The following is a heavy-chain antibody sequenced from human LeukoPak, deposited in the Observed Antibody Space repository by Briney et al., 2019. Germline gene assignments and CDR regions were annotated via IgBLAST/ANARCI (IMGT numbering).Heavy chain of an antibody. CDR3: ARGRRTISNFQH. J-gene: IGHJ1*01. D-gene: IGHD3-3*01. CDR2: MNPNSGNT. V-gene: IGHV1-8*03. CDR1: GYTFTSYD. Sequence: VALVKVSCKASGYTFTSYDINWVRQATGQGLEWMGWMNPNSGNTGYAQKFQGRVTITRNTSISTAYMELSSLRSEDTAVYYCARGRRTISNFQHWGQGTLVTVSS.